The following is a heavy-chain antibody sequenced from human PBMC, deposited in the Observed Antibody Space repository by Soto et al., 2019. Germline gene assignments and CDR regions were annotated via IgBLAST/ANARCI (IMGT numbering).Heavy chain of an antibody. J-gene: IGHJ4*02. V-gene: IGHV4-30-4*01. CDR3: ARVGGFGATTIDY. D-gene: IGHD3-10*01. CDR2: IYYSGST. CDR1: GGSISCGDYY. Sequence: SETLSLTCTVSGGSISCGDYYWSWIRQPPGKGLEWIGYIYYSGSTYYNPSLKSRVTISVDTSKNQFSLKLSSVTAADTAVYYCARVGGFGATTIDYWGQGTLVTVPQ.